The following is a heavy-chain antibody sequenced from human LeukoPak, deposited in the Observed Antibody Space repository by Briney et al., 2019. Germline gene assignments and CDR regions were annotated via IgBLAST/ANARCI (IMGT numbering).Heavy chain of an antibody. J-gene: IGHJ4*02. CDR1: GYTFTGYY. Sequence: ASVKVSCKASGYTFTGYYMHWVRQAPGQGLEWMGWINTNTGNPTYAQGFTGRFVFSLDTSVSTAYLQISSLKAEDTAVYYCARVGSSGWYVLGYWGQGTLVTVSS. CDR2: INTNTGNP. V-gene: IGHV7-4-1*02. D-gene: IGHD6-19*01. CDR3: ARVGSSGWYVLGY.